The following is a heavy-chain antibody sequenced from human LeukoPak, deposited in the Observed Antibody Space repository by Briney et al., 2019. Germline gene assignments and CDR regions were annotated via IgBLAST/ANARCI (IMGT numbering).Heavy chain of an antibody. CDR1: GFTVSSNY. CDR2: INPDGSGK. V-gene: IGHV3-7*03. Sequence: GGSLRLSCAASGFTVSSNYMSWVRQAPGKGLEWVANINPDGSGKYYVDSVKGRFTISRDNAKNSLCLQMSSLRVEDTAVYYCARITRGSGSCWAYFDYWGQGTLVTVSS. D-gene: IGHD1-26*01. CDR3: ARITRGSGSCWAYFDY. J-gene: IGHJ4*02.